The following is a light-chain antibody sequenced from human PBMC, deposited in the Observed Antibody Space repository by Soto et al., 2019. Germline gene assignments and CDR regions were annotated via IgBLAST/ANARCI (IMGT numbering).Light chain of an antibody. V-gene: IGKV1-5*03. CDR3: QQYASYSSVS. CDR2: KAS. CDR1: QTMSTW. Sequence: DIQMTQSPSTLSASVGDRVTITCRASQTMSTWLAWYQQKPGKAPRLLIYKASILQSGVPSRFSGSVSGAEFTLTISSLQPDDFATYYCQQYASYSSVSFGGGTKVEIK. J-gene: IGKJ4*01.